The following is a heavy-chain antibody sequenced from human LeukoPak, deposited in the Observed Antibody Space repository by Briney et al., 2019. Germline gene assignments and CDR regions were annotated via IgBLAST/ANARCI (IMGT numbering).Heavy chain of an antibody. V-gene: IGHV4-30-4*08. CDR1: GSSISSGDYY. CDR2: IYYSGST. Sequence: PSQTLSLTCTVSGSSISSGDYYWRWIRQPPGKGLEWIGYIYYSGSTYYNPSLKSRVTISVDTSKNQFSLKLSSVTAADTAVYYCAREALTRGGTFDYWGQGTLVTVSS. D-gene: IGHD3-3*01. J-gene: IGHJ4*02. CDR3: AREALTRGGTFDY.